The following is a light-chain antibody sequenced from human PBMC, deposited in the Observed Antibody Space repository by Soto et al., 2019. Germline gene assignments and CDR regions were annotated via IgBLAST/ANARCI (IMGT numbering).Light chain of an antibody. Sequence: QSVLTQPPSVSGAPGQRVTISCTGSSSNIGAGYHVHWYQQLPGTAPKLLIYGNSNRPSGVPDRFSGSKSGTSASLAITGLQAADEADYYCQSYDSSLSGSVFGGGTQLTVL. CDR2: GNS. V-gene: IGLV1-40*01. J-gene: IGLJ3*02. CDR1: SSNIGAGYH. CDR3: QSYDSSLSGSV.